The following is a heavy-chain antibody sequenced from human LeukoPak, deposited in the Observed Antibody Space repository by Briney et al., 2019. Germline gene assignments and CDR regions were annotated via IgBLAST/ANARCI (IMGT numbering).Heavy chain of an antibody. V-gene: IGHV3-23*01. CDR2: ISGSGGST. J-gene: IGHJ4*02. CDR3: AKYDYYDSSGYYSDY. CDR1: GFTFSSYA. Sequence: GGSLRLSCAASGFTFSSYAMSWVRQAPGRGLEWVSAISGSGGSTYYADSVKGRFTISRDNSKNTLYLQMNSLRAEDTAVYYCAKYDYYDSSGYYSDYWGQGTLVTVSS. D-gene: IGHD3-22*01.